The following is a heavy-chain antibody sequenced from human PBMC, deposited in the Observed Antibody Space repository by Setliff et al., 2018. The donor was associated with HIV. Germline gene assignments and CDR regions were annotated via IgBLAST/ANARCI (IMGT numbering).Heavy chain of an antibody. CDR3: AVDTAMVRGMDV. Sequence: ASVKVSCKASGDTFNNCAVTWVRQAPGQGLEWMGGSIPLFGTTNYAQKFQGRVTITADESTSTAYMELSSLRSEDTAVYYCAVDTAMVRGMDVWGQGTTVTVSS. D-gene: IGHD5-18*01. CDR1: GDTFNNCA. V-gene: IGHV1-69*13. CDR2: SIPLFGTT. J-gene: IGHJ6*02.